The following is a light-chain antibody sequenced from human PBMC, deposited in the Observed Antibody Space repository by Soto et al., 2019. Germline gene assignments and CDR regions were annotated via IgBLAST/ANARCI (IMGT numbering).Light chain of an antibody. J-gene: IGKJ1*01. CDR3: QQYGSSTGT. CDR1: HSVSSSS. CDR2: DTS. Sequence: EIVLTQSPGTLSLSPGERATLSCRASHSVSSSSLAWYQQKPGQAPRLLMYDTSSRATGIPDRFSGSGSGTDFPPTCGRLEPEGFAVYYCQQYGSSTGTVGQGTKVEIK. V-gene: IGKV3-20*01.